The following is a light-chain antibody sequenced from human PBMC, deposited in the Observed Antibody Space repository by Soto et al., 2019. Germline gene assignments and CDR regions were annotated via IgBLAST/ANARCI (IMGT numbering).Light chain of an antibody. Sequence: QSVPTQPRSVSGSPGQSVTISCTGTSSDVGGYDYVSWYQQHPGKAPKFMIYDVSKRPSGVPDRFSGSKSGNTASLTISGLQAEDEADYYCCSYAGSYTWVFGGGTKLTVL. J-gene: IGLJ3*02. CDR3: CSYAGSYTWV. CDR1: SSDVGGYDY. V-gene: IGLV2-11*01. CDR2: DVS.